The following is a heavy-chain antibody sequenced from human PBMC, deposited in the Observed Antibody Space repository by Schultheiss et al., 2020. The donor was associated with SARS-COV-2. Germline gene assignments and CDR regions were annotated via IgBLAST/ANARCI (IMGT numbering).Heavy chain of an antibody. CDR3: ARGRKRITIFGVVPPADTTIYGMDV. CDR2: ISTSSSTI. J-gene: IGHJ6*02. D-gene: IGHD3-3*01. CDR1: GFTFSSYD. Sequence: GGSLRLSCAASGFTFSSYDMNWVRQAPGQGLEWLSYISTSSSTIYYADSVKGRFTISRDNAKNSLYLQMNSLRAEDTAVYYCARGRKRITIFGVVPPADTTIYGMDVWGQGTTVTVSS. V-gene: IGHV3-48*04.